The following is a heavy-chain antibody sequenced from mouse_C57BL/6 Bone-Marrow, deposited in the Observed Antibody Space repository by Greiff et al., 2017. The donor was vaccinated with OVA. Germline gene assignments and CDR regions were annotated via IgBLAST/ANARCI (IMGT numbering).Heavy chain of an antibody. CDR2: IYPGNGDT. D-gene: IGHD2-4*01. Sequence: EVQLQQSGTVLARPGASVKMSCKTSGYTFTSYWMHWVKQRPGQGREWIGAIYPGNGDTSYNQKFKGKAKLTAVTSASTAYMELSSLTNDDSSVYYCTRGYDYDGYWCFDVWGTGTTVTVSS. J-gene: IGHJ1*03. CDR1: GYTFTSYW. CDR3: TRGYDYDGYWCFDV. V-gene: IGHV1-5*01.